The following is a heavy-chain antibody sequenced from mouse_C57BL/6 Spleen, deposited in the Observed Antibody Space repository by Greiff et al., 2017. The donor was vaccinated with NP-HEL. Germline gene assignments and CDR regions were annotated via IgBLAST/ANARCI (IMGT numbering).Heavy chain of an antibody. Sequence: QVQLQQPGAELVKPGASVKMSCKASGYTFTSYWITWVKQRPGQGLEWIGDIYPGSGSTNYNEKFKSKATLTVDTSSSPAYMQLSSLTSEDSAVYYCARSGFTTVVATRYFDVWGTGTTVTVSS. CDR1: GYTFTSYW. D-gene: IGHD1-1*01. J-gene: IGHJ1*03. CDR2: IYPGSGST. V-gene: IGHV1-55*01. CDR3: ARSGFTTVVATRYFDV.